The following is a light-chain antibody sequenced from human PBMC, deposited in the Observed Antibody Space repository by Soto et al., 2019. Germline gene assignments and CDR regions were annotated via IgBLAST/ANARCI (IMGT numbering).Light chain of an antibody. V-gene: IGLV1-40*01. CDR2: GNN. CDR3: QSYDSSLGNV. J-gene: IGLJ1*01. Sequence: QSALTQPPSVSGAPGQRVTISCTGSSSNIGAGYDVHWYQQLPGTAPKLLIYGNNNRPSGVPDRFSGSKSGTSASLAITGLQAEDEADYYCQSYDSSLGNVFGTGTKVTV. CDR1: SSNIGAGYD.